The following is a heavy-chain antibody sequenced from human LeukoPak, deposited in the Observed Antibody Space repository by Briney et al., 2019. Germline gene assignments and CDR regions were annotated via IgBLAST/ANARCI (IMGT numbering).Heavy chain of an antibody. J-gene: IGHJ4*02. CDR1: GFTFSSYA. V-gene: IGHV3-30*04. CDR2: ISYDGSNK. CDR3: AKIEYSGTLDY. D-gene: IGHD1-26*01. Sequence: GGSLRLSCAASGFTFSSYAMHWVRQAPGKGLEWVAVISYDGSNKYYADSVKGRFTISRDNSKNTLYLQMNSLRAEDTAVYYCAKIEYSGTLDYWGQGTLVTVSS.